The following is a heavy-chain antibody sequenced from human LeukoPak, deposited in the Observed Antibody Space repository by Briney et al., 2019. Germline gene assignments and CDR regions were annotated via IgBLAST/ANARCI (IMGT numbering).Heavy chain of an antibody. V-gene: IGHV3-23*01. CDR2: ITGSGGST. CDR3: AKDHYSNYATPYYMDV. D-gene: IGHD4-11*01. J-gene: IGHJ6*03. Sequence: GGCLRLSCAASGFTFSSYAMSWVRQAPGKGLEWVSAITGSGGSTYYADSVKGRFTISRDNSKNTLYLQMNSLRAEDTAVYYCAKDHYSNYATPYYMDVWGKGTTVTDSS. CDR1: GFTFSSYA.